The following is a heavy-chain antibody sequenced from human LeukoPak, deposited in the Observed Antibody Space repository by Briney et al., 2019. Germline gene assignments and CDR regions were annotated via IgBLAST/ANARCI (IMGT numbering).Heavy chain of an antibody. CDR2: ISSSSSTI. CDR1: GFTFSSYS. D-gene: IGHD4-17*01. J-gene: IGHJ4*02. Sequence: GGSLRLSCAASGFTFSSYSMNWVRQAPGKGLEWVSYISSSSSTIYYADSVKGRFTISRDNAKNSLYLQMNSPRAEDTAVYYCARGGSLKVTVTTYGYWGQGTLVTVSS. V-gene: IGHV3-48*04. CDR3: ARGGSLKVTVTTYGY.